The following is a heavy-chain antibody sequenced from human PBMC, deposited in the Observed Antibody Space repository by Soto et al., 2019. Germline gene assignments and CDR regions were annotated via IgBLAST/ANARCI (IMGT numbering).Heavy chain of an antibody. D-gene: IGHD1-1*01. CDR3: ARFSGDQLERTSFDP. CDR1: GYGFTGYW. CDR2: IFPGGSQT. Sequence: GESLKISCKGSGYGFTGYWIGWVRQMPGKGLEWMGIIFPGGSQTRYSPSFQGQVTMSVDKSISTAYLQWSSLKASDTAMYYCARFSGDQLERTSFDPWGQGTLVTVPQ. J-gene: IGHJ5*02. V-gene: IGHV5-51*01.